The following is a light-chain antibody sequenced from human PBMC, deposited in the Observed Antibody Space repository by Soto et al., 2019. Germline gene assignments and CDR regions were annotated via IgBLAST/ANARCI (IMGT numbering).Light chain of an antibody. Sequence: EIVLTQSPATLSLSPGERATKSCRASQSVSTYFAWYQQKPGQAPRLLIYGASNRATGIPARFSGSGSGTDFTLTISSLEPEDFAVYYCQQRSNWPLTFGQGTK. CDR1: QSVSTY. CDR2: GAS. J-gene: IGKJ1*01. V-gene: IGKV3-11*01. CDR3: QQRSNWPLT.